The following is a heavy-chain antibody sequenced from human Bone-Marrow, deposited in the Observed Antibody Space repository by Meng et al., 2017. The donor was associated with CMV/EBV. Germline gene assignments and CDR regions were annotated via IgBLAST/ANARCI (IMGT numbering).Heavy chain of an antibody. D-gene: IGHD3-3*01. Sequence: GESLKISCAASGYTFSSYGMHWVRQAPGKGLEWVAFIRYDGSNKYYADSVKGRFTISRDNSKNTLYLQMNSLRAEDTAVYYCAKDLISYYDFWSGSGGMDVWGQGTTVTVSS. V-gene: IGHV3-30*02. CDR3: AKDLISYYDFWSGSGGMDV. J-gene: IGHJ6*02. CDR1: GYTFSSYG. CDR2: IRYDGSNK.